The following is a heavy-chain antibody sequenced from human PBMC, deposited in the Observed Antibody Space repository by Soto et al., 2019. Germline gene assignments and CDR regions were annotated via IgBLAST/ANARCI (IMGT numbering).Heavy chain of an antibody. V-gene: IGHV3-48*02. J-gene: IGHJ5*02. Sequence: PGRSLRLSCEVSGFPFSNHIMHLVRQAPGKGLERVSYISSSSSTIYYTDSVKGRFTISRDNAKNSLYLQMNSLRDEDTAVYYCARESRFLEWLSLNWFDPWGQGTLVTVS. CDR3: ARESRFLEWLSLNWFDP. CDR2: ISSSSSTI. CDR1: GFPFSNHI. D-gene: IGHD3-3*01.